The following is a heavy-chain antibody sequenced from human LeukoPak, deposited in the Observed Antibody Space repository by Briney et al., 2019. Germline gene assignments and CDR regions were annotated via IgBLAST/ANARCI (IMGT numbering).Heavy chain of an antibody. CDR1: GGSISSSSYY. V-gene: IGHV4-39*02. D-gene: IGHD1-26*01. Sequence: PSETLSLTCTVSGGSISSSSYYWGWIRQPPGKGLEWIGSIYYSGSTYYNPSLKSRVTISVDTSKNQFSLKLSSVTAADTAVYYCARDGVGATNYGDYWGQGTLVTVSS. CDR2: IYYSGST. CDR3: ARDGVGATNYGDY. J-gene: IGHJ4*02.